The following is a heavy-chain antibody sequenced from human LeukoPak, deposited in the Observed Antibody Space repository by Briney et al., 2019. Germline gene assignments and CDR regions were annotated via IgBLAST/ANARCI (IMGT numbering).Heavy chain of an antibody. D-gene: IGHD6-13*01. CDR3: ARSSSWCSLVY. J-gene: IGHJ4*02. Sequence: SETLSLTCAVYGGSFSGYYWSWIRQPPGKGLEWIGEINHSGSTNYNPSLKSRVTISVDTSKNQFSLKLSSVTAADTAVYYCARSSSWCSLVYWGQGTLVTVSS. V-gene: IGHV4-34*01. CDR1: GGSFSGYY. CDR2: INHSGST.